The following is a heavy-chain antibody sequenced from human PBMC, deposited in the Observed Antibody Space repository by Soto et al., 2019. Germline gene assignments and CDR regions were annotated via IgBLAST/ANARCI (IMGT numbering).Heavy chain of an antibody. CDR2: IIPIFGTA. J-gene: IGHJ6*02. D-gene: IGHD1-26*01. V-gene: IGHV1-69*13. Sequence: SVKVSCKASGGTFSSYAISWVRQAPGQGLEWMGGIIPIFGTANYAQKFQGRVAITADESTSTAYMELSSLRSEDTAVYYCASSYSPWELLLKYYYYGMDVWGQGTTVTVSS. CDR3: ASSYSPWELLLKYYYYGMDV. CDR1: GGTFSSYA.